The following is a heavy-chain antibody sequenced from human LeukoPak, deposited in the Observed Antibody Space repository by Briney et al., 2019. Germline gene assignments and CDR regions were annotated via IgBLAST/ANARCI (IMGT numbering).Heavy chain of an antibody. Sequence: SVKVSCKASGGTFSSYAISWVRQAPGQGLEWMGGIIPIFGTANYAQKFQGRVTITTDESTSTAYMELSSLRSEDTAVYYCARVHGICSSTSCYSEPDFDYWGQGTLVTVSS. CDR3: ARVHGICSSTSCYSEPDFDY. D-gene: IGHD2-2*02. V-gene: IGHV1-69*05. CDR1: GGTFSSYA. J-gene: IGHJ4*02. CDR2: IIPIFGTA.